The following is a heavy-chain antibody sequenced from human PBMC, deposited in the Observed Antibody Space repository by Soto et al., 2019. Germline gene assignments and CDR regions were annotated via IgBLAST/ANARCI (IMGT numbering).Heavy chain of an antibody. V-gene: IGHV1-69*13. J-gene: IGHJ6*02. D-gene: IGHD2-21*02. Sequence: SLKVSCKASGGTFSSYSISWVRQAPVQGLEWMGGIIPIFGTANYAQKFQGRVTITADESTSTAYMELSSLRSEDTAVYYCAVAYCGGDCYYYYYYGMDVWGQGTTVTVS. CDR2: IIPIFGTA. CDR1: GGTFSSYS. CDR3: AVAYCGGDCYYYYYYGMDV.